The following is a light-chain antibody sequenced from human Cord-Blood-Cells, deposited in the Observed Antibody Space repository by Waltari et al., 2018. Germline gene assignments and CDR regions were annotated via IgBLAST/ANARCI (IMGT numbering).Light chain of an antibody. V-gene: IGLV2-11*01. CDR2: DVS. J-gene: IGLJ3*02. CDR3: CSYAGSYTFSWV. CDR1: SSDVGGYNY. Sequence: QSALTQPRSVSGSPGQSVTISCNGTSSDVGGYNYVSWYQQHPGKAPKLMIYDVSKRPSGVPDRFSGSKSGNTASLTISGLQAEDEADYYCCSYAGSYTFSWVFGGGTKLTVL.